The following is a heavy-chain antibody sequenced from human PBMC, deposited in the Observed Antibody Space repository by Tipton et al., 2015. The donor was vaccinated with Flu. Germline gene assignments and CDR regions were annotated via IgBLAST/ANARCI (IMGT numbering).Heavy chain of an antibody. CDR2: IYTSGST. J-gene: IGHJ4*02. V-gene: IGHV4-61*02. CDR3: ARGRAVAGFRGFDY. D-gene: IGHD6-19*01. CDR1: GGSISSGSYY. Sequence: TLSLTCTVSGGSISSGSYYWSWIRQPAGKGLEWIGRIYTSGSTNYNPSLKSRVTISVDTSKNQFSLTLSSVTAADTAVDYCARGRAVAGFRGFDYWGQGTLVTVSS.